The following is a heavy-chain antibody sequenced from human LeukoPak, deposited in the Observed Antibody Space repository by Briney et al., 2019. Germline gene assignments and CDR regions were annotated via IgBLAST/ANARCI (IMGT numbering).Heavy chain of an antibody. CDR1: GGSISSYY. D-gene: IGHD4-17*01. J-gene: IGHJ4*02. Sequence: NTSETLSLTCTVSGGSISSYYWSWIRQPPGKGLEWIGFIYYSGSSYYNPSLKSRVTMSVDTSKNQFSLKLTSVTAADTAVYYCAGADRHDYGEDYWGQGTLVTVSS. CDR3: AGADRHDYGEDY. V-gene: IGHV4-59*01. CDR2: IYYSGSS.